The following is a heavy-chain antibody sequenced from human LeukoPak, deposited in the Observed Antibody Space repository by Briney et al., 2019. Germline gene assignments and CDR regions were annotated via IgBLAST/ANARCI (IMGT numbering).Heavy chain of an antibody. CDR2: INHSGST. J-gene: IGHJ5*02. Sequence: SETLSLTCAAYGGSFSGYYWSWIRQPPGKGLEWIGEINHSGSTNYNPSLKSRVTISVDTSKNQFSLKLSSVTAADTAVYYCAREGGYCSSTSCYYKFNWFDPWGQGTLVTVSS. CDR3: AREGGYCSSTSCYYKFNWFDP. CDR1: GGSFSGYY. V-gene: IGHV4-34*01. D-gene: IGHD2-2*01.